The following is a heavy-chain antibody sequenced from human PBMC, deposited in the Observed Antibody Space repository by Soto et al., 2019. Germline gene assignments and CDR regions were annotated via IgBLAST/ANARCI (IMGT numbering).Heavy chain of an antibody. CDR1: GASIYNGGYF. J-gene: IGHJ4*02. V-gene: IGHV4-30-4*01. CDR3: ARGPPAEKVDS. CDR2: IHNSGSP. Sequence: QVQLQESGPGLVRPSQTLSLTCSVSGASIYNGGYFWSWIRQSPGKGLEWIGHIHNSGSPYNNPSRTRRIIISPDKSMNQFSLALNYVTTAYPAMYSCARGPPAEKVDSWGQGILVTVSS.